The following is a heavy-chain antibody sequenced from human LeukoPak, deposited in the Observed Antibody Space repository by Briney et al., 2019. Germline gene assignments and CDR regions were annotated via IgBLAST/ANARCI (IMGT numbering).Heavy chain of an antibody. V-gene: IGHV4-59*01. Sequence: PSETLSLTCTVSGGSISSYYWSWIRQPPGKGLEWIGHIYYSGSTYYNPSLKSRVTISLDTSKNQFSLKLNSVTAADTAVYYCMRDPGPDTSGWYIVDYWGQGTLVTVSS. CDR2: IYYSGST. CDR1: GGSISSYY. CDR3: MRDPGPDTSGWYIVDY. J-gene: IGHJ4*02. D-gene: IGHD6-19*01.